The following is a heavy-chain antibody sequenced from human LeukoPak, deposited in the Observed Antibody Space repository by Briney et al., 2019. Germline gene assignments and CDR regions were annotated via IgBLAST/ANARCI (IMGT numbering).Heavy chain of an antibody. CDR2: IYVGDSDT. CDR3: ARFSVGGTYYPDY. CDR1: GYSFTTYW. D-gene: IGHD1-26*01. V-gene: IGHV5-51*01. J-gene: IGHJ4*02. Sequence: GESLKISCKGSGYSFTTYWIGWVRQMPGKGLEWMGIIYVGDSDTRYRPSFQGQVTVSADKSSSTAYLQWSSLKASDTAMYYCARFSVGGTYYPDYWGQGTLVTVSS.